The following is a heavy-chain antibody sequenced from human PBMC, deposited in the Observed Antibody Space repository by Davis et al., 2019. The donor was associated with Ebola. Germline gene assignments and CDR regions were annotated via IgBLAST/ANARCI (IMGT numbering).Heavy chain of an antibody. CDR2: ISRGSTTI. J-gene: IGHJ4*02. Sequence: PGGSLRLSCAASGFTFSSYSMNWVRRAPGKGLEWVSYISRGSTTIRYADSVRGRFTISRDDAKSSLYLQMNSVRGGDTAVYYCAREWTGSHYFLDYLGQGTLVTVSS. CDR3: AREWTGSHYFLDY. D-gene: IGHD2/OR15-2a*01. V-gene: IGHV3-48*01. CDR1: GFTFSSYS.